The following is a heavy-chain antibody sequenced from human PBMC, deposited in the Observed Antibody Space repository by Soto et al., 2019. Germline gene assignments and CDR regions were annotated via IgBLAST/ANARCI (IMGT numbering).Heavy chain of an antibody. Sequence: GETLNISCKASGYSFAGYWIPGARQKPGKSLEWMGRIDPSDAQTYYSPSFRGHVNISVTKSITTVFLQWSNLRASDTAMYYCARQIYDSDTGPNFQYYFDSWGQGTPVTVSS. CDR1: GYSFAGYW. CDR3: ARQIYDSDTGPNFQYYFDS. D-gene: IGHD3-22*01. V-gene: IGHV5-10-1*01. J-gene: IGHJ4*02. CDR2: IDPSDAQT.